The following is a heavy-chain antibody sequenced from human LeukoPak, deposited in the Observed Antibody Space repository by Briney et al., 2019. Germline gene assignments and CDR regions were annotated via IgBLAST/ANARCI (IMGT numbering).Heavy chain of an antibody. CDR3: ARERWLQLPPGGDYMDV. Sequence: PSETLSLTCTVSGGSISSYYWSWIRQPPGKGLEWIGYIYYSGSTNYNPSLKSRVTISVDTSKNQFSLKLSSVTAADTAVYYCARERWLQLPPGGDYMDVWGKGTTVTVSS. CDR2: IYYSGST. J-gene: IGHJ6*03. D-gene: IGHD5-24*01. CDR1: GGSISSYY. V-gene: IGHV4-59*01.